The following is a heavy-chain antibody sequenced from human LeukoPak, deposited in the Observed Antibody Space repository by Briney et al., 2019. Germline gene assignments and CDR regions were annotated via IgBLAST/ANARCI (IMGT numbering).Heavy chain of an antibody. V-gene: IGHV1-18*01. CDR3: ARGPLWFGESTDAFDI. D-gene: IGHD3-10*01. CDR2: ISAYNGNT. J-gene: IGHJ3*02. Sequence: ASVKVSCKASGYTFTSYGISWVRQAPGQGLEWMGLISAYNGNTNYAQKLQGRVTMTTDTSTSTAYMELRSLRSDDTAVYYCARGPLWFGESTDAFDIWGQGTMVTVSS. CDR1: GYTFTSYG.